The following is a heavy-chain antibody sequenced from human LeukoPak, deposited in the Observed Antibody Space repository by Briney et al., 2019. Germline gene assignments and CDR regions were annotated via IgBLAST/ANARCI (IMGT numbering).Heavy chain of an antibody. CDR3: ARGGYKYADWDFDY. V-gene: IGHV1-18*01. J-gene: IGHJ4*02. D-gene: IGHD5-24*01. Sequence: GASVKVSCKASGYSFSSYGISWVRQAPGQGLEYMGWISAYNGNTNFGQKVQGRVTMTTDTSTSTAYMELKHLRSDDTAVYYCARGGYKYADWDFDYWGQGTLVTVSS. CDR2: ISAYNGNT. CDR1: GYSFSSYG.